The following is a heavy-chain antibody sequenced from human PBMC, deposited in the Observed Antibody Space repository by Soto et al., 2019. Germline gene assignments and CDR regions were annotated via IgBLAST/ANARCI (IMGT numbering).Heavy chain of an antibody. CDR3: ARDLNYYGPNYYFDY. V-gene: IGHV3-23*01. Sequence: GGSLRLSCEASGFTFSSYPMRWVRQAPGKGLEWVSGISGSGGSTNYADSVKGRFTISRDNSKNTLYLQMSSLRAEDTALYYCARDLNYYGPNYYFDYWGQGIMVTVSS. D-gene: IGHD3-3*01. J-gene: IGHJ4*02. CDR1: GFTFSSYP. CDR2: ISGSGGST.